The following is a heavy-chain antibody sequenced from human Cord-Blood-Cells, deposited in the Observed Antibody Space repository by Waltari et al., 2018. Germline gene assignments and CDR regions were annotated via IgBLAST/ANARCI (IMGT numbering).Heavy chain of an antibody. V-gene: IGHV3-53*01. J-gene: IGHJ4*02. CDR2: IYSGGST. CDR1: GFTVSSNY. CDR3: ARDIAAADPVDDY. Sequence: EVQLVESGGGLIQPGGSLRLSCAASGFTVSSNYMSWVRQAPGKGLEWVSVIYSGGSTYYADSVKGRFTISRDNSKNTLYLQMNSLRAEDTAVYYCARDIAAADPVDDYWGQGTLVTVSS. D-gene: IGHD6-13*01.